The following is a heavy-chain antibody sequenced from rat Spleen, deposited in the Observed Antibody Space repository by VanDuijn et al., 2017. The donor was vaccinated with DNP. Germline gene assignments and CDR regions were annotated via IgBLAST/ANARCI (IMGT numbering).Heavy chain of an antibody. CDR2: ISSGGST. V-gene: IGHV2S12*01. CDR3: TAHYGGYG. CDR1: GFSLTSYG. J-gene: IGHJ2*01. Sequence: QVQLKESGPGLVQPSQTLSLTCTVSGFSLTSYGVSWVRQPPGKGLEWIAAISSGGSTYYNSALKSRLSISRDTSKSQVFLKMNSLQTEDTAIYFCTAHYGGYGWGQGVMVTVSS. D-gene: IGHD1-11*01.